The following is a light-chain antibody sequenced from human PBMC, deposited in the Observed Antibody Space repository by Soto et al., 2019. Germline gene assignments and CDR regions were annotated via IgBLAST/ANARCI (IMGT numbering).Light chain of an antibody. V-gene: IGKV3-15*01. CDR1: QSVRSK. CDR2: GAS. Sequence: EVMLTQSPATLSLSPGDRATLSCRASQSVRSKLAWYQQKPGQAPRLLTYGASTRATGIPARFSGSGSGTELTLTINSLQAEDVAVDYCTQYNNWLKTFGQGTKGDI. J-gene: IGKJ1*01. CDR3: TQYNNWLKT.